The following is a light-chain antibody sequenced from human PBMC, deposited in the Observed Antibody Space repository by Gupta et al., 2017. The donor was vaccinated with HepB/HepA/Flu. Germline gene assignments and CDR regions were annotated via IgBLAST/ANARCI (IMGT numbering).Light chain of an antibody. V-gene: IGLV1-40*01. CDR1: SSNIGAGYD. Sequence: QSVLTQPPSVSGAPGQRVTISCPGSSSNIGAGYDVHWYQQLPGTAPKHLIYGNSNRPSGVPDRFSGSKSGTSASLAITGLQAEDEAYYYCQSYDSSLSGSNVVFGGGTKLTAL. CDR2: GNS. J-gene: IGLJ2*01. CDR3: QSYDSSLSGSNVV.